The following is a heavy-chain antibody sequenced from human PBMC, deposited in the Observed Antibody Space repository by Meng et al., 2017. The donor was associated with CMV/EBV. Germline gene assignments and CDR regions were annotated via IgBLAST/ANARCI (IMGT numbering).Heavy chain of an antibody. CDR2: INNSGGT. Sequence: ESLKISWVVYGGSFSGSYWNWSRQSPGKGLEWIGEINNSGGTYYNPSLETRVAISIDTSKKQFSLKLNSVTAADSAVYYCATRSISYRAEYYLQWGQGTLVTVSS. CDR3: ATRSISYRAEYYLQ. CDR1: GGSFSGSY. J-gene: IGHJ1*01. D-gene: IGHD3-10*01. V-gene: IGHV4-34*01.